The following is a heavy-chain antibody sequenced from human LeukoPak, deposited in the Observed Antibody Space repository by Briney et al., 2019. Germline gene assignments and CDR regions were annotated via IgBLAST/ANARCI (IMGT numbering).Heavy chain of an antibody. V-gene: IGHV4-39*01. CDR2: IYYSGST. J-gene: IGHJ4*02. CDR3: ARRPGYSSGWYDY. Sequence: SETLSLTCTVSGGSISSSSYSWGWIRQPPGKGLEWIGSIYYSGSTYYNPSLKSRVTISVDTSKNQFSLKLSSVTAADTAVYYCARRPGYSSGWYDYWGQGTLVTVSS. CDR1: GGSISSSSYS. D-gene: IGHD6-19*01.